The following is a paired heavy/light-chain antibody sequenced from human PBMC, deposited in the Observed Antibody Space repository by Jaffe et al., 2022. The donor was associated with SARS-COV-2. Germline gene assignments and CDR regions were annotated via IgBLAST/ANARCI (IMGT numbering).Light chain of an antibody. CDR1: QSVSSNY. CDR3: QQYASSPPT. V-gene: IGKV3-20*01. CDR2: GAS. Sequence: EIVLTQSPGTLSLSPGERAILSCRASQSVSSNYLSWYQQKPGQAPRLIISGASSRATGIPDRFSGSGSGTDFTLTVSGLEPEDFAVYYCQQYASSPPTFGQGTKVEIK. J-gene: IGKJ1*01.
Heavy chain of an antibody. Sequence: QVQLVQSGVEVKKPGASVKVSCKTSGFTFTNYYINWVRQAPGQGLEWMGWISGYNGGAKYVEMLQGRVAMTIDTSTSTAYMELTSLRSDDTAVYYCARGDTRADTWYFDFWGQGTRVTVSS. V-gene: IGHV1-18*04. D-gene: IGHD6-19*01. CDR2: ISGYNGGA. CDR3: ARGDTRADTWYFDF. J-gene: IGHJ4*02. CDR1: GFTFTNYY.